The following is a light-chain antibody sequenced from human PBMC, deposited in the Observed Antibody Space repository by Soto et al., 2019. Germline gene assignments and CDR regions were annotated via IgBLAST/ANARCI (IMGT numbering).Light chain of an antibody. Sequence: EIVLTQSPGTLSLSPGGRVTLSCKASQSVSTTSLAWYQQKPGQAPRILIYGASSRATGIPDRFSGSGSGTDFTLTISRLDPEYFAVYYCQQYGSSGTLGQGTKVDIK. CDR1: QSVSTTS. J-gene: IGKJ1*01. CDR2: GAS. V-gene: IGKV3-20*01. CDR3: QQYGSSGT.